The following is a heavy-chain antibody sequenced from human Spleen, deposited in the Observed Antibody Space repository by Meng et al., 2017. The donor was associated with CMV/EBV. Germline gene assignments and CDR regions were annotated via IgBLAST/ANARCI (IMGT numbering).Heavy chain of an antibody. CDR3: ARTNGYCSSTSCYWRYGMDV. J-gene: IGHJ6*02. CDR2: IKQDGSEK. CDR1: GFTFSSYW. D-gene: IGHD2-2*01. V-gene: IGHV3-7*01. Sequence: GESLKISCAASGFTFSSYWMSWVRQAPGKGLEWVANIKQDGSEKYYVDSVKGRFTISRDNAKNSLYLQMNSLRAEDTAVYYCARTNGYCSSTSCYWRYGMDVWGQGTMVTVSS.